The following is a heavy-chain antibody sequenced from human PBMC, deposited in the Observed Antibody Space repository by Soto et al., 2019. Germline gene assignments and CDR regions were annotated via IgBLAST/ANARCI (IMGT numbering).Heavy chain of an antibody. V-gene: IGHV3-23*01. CDR1: GFIFTRNA. CDR3: AGRIVPSSWTLDI. J-gene: IGHJ3*02. Sequence: QPGGSLRLSCAASGFIFTRNAMSWVRQAPGKGLEWLAHITGSAALTYHADSVKGRFTISRDTSKNTVYLQMNSLSDEDTAIYYCAGRIVPSSWTLDIWSQGTMVTVSS. CDR2: ITGSAALT. D-gene: IGHD1-26*01.